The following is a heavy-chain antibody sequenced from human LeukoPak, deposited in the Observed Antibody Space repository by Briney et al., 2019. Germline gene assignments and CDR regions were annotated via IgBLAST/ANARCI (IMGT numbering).Heavy chain of an antibody. CDR1: GYTFTSYG. Sequence: SVKVSCKASGYTFTSYGISWVRQAPGQGLEWMGGIIPILGTANYAQKFQGRVTITADESTSTAYMELSSLRYEDTAVYYCASLYDYSSGYCYWGQGTLVTVSS. V-gene: IGHV1-69*13. CDR2: IIPILGTA. D-gene: IGHD3-22*01. J-gene: IGHJ4*02. CDR3: ASLYDYSSGYCY.